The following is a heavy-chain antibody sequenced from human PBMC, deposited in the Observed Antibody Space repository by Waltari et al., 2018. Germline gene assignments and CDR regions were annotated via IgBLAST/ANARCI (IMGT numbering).Heavy chain of an antibody. CDR2: ISYDGSNK. Sequence: QVQLVESGGGVVQPGRSLRLSCAASGFTFSSYGMHWVRQAPGKGLEWVGVISYDGSNKYYADSVKGRFTISRDNSKNTLYLQMNSLRAEDTAVYYCAKEGLLRYFDWSDAFDIWGQGTMVTVSS. CDR1: GFTFSSYG. D-gene: IGHD3-9*01. J-gene: IGHJ3*02. V-gene: IGHV3-30*18. CDR3: AKEGLLRYFDWSDAFDI.